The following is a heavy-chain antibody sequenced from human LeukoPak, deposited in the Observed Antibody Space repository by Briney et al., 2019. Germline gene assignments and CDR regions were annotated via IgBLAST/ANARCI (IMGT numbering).Heavy chain of an antibody. D-gene: IGHD6-13*01. V-gene: IGHV1-18*01. CDR2: ISAYNGNT. CDR1: GYTXTSYG. J-gene: IGHJ3*02. CDR3: ARVIAAAFDI. Sequence: GASVKVSCKASGYTXTSYGISGVRQAPGQGLEWMGWISAYNGNTNYAQKLQGRVTMTTDTSTSTAYMELRSLRSDDTAVYNCARVIAAAFDIWGQGTMVTVSS.